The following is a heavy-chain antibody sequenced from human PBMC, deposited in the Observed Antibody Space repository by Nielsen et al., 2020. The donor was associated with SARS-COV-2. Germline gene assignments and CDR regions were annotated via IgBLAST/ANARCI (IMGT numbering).Heavy chain of an antibody. D-gene: IGHD1-1*01. Sequence: GGSLRLSCAASGFRFDDYAMHWLRQSPGKGLEWVSAITSGYSYIYYADSVKGRFTISRDNAESTLYLQMNSLRPEDTAVYYCARDWTERKTATGSLKGSYYGFDIWGQGTTVTVSS. CDR3: ARDWTERKTATGSLKGSYYGFDI. CDR1: GFRFDDYA. V-gene: IGHV3-21*01. CDR2: ITSGYSYI. J-gene: IGHJ6*02.